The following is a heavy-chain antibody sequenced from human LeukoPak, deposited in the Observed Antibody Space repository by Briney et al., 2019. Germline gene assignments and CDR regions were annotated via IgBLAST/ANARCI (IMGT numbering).Heavy chain of an antibody. D-gene: IGHD6-13*01. J-gene: IGHJ5*02. CDR1: GGSISSGGYS. CDR2: IYHSGST. V-gene: IGHV4-30-2*01. Sequence: SQTLSLTCAVSGGSISSGGYSWSWIRQPPGKGLEWIGYIYHSGSTYYNPSLKSRVTISVDRSKNQFSLKLSSVTAADTAVYYYARDRGAAASGWFDPWGQGTLVTVSS. CDR3: ARDRGAAASGWFDP.